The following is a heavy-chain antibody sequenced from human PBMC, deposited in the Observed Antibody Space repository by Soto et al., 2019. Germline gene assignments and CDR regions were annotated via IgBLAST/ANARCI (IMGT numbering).Heavy chain of an antibody. CDR2: INHRGTT. Sequence: QVQLQHWGAGLLKPSETLSLTCAVYGGSFKYYYWSWIRQPPGKGLEWIGEINHRGTTNYNPSLKSRVPIVVDTAKNQFSLKLSSVTAADTALYYCARAISTGGSYGMDVWGQGITVTVSS. CDR1: GGSFKYYY. CDR3: ARAISTGGSYGMDV. D-gene: IGHD3-16*01. J-gene: IGHJ6*02. V-gene: IGHV4-34*01.